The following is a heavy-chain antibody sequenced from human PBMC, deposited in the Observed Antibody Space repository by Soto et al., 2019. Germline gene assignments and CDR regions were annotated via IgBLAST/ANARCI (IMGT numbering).Heavy chain of an antibody. CDR3: ARRGGHYDFWSGYRGYYYYGMDV. V-gene: IGHV1-8*01. Sequence: ASVKVSCKASGYTFTSYDINWVRQATGQGLEWMGWMNPNSGNTGYAQKFQGRVTMTRNTSISTAYMELSSLRSEDTAVYYCARRGGHYDFWSGYRGYYYYGMDVWGQGTRVTVSS. J-gene: IGHJ6*02. CDR1: GYTFTSYD. CDR2: MNPNSGNT. D-gene: IGHD3-3*01.